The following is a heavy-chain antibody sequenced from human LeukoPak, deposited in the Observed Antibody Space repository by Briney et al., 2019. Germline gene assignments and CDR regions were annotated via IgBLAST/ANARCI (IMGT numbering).Heavy chain of an antibody. CDR3: ARRPKGSNDAFDI. CDR1: GFTFSSYG. J-gene: IGHJ3*02. V-gene: IGHV3-30*02. Sequence: GGSLRLSCAASGFTFSSYGMHWVRQAPGRGLEWVAFIRYDGSNKYYADSVKGRFTISRDNSKNTLYLQVNSLRAEDTAVYYCARRPKGSNDAFDIWGQGTMVTVSS. CDR2: IRYDGSNK.